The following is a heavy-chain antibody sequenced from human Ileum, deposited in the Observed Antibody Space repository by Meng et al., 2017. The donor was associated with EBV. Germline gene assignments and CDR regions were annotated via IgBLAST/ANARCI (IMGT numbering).Heavy chain of an antibody. CDR1: GYTLHRHA. CDR3: ASRPGIAVAGFDY. V-gene: IGHV1-3*01. J-gene: IGHJ4*02. Sequence: VHIVTSEACMQKPVATWYFSCKASGYTLHRHAMQWARPAPGQRLGGMGWINPGNGETKYSQKFKGRVTLTRDTSASTAYMGLSSLRSEDTAVYYCASRPGIAVAGFDYWGQGTLVTVSS. CDR2: INPGNGET. D-gene: IGHD6-19*01.